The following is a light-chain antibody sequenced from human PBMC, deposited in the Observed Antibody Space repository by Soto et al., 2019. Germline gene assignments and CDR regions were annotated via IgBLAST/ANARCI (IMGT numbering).Light chain of an antibody. Sequence: DIQMTQCPSTLSASVGDRVTITCRASQSISSWLAWYQQKPGKAPKLLIYKASSLESGVPSRFSGSGSGAEFTLTISSLQPDDFATYYCQQYDSYSLTFGGGTKVEIK. CDR3: QQYDSYSLT. CDR1: QSISSW. J-gene: IGKJ4*01. CDR2: KAS. V-gene: IGKV1-5*03.